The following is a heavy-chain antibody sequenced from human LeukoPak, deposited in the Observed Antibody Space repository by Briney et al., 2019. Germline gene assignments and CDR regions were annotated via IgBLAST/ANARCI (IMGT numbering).Heavy chain of an antibody. Sequence: PGGSLRLSCAASGFTFSSYAMSWVRQAPGKGLEWVSAISGSGGSRYYADSVKGRFTISRDNTKNTLYLQMNSLRPEDTAVYYCAQASRREPLGSGIDDWGQGTLVTVSS. V-gene: IGHV3-23*01. CDR2: ISGSGGSR. J-gene: IGHJ4*02. CDR1: GFTFSSYA. D-gene: IGHD3-10*01. CDR3: AQASRREPLGSGIDD.